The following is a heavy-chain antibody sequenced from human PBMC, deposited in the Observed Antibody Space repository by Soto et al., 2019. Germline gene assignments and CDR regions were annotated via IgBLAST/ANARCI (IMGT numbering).Heavy chain of an antibody. D-gene: IGHD4-17*01. CDR1: GFTFSNYG. V-gene: IGHV3-30*18. J-gene: IGHJ5*02. Sequence: QVQLVESGGGVVQPGRSLILSCGASGFTFSNYGMHWVRQAPGKGLEWVAVISYHGNNKYYADSVRGRFTISRDNSKNTLYLHMNSLRAEDAAVYYCGKYSDYGYHRDWFDPWGQGTRVTVSS. CDR2: ISYHGNNK. CDR3: GKYSDYGYHRDWFDP.